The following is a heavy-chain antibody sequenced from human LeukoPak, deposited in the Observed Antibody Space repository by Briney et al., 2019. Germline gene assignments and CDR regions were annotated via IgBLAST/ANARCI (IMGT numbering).Heavy chain of an antibody. CDR3: VNYRNEYDQGGPRLYY. Sequence: GGSLRLSCAASGFTFSNYWMTWVRQAPGKGLEWVANIDQDGSETNYVDSVKGRFTISRDNARNSVYLQMNSLRPEDAAVYFCVNYRNEYDQGGPRLYYWGQGTVVTVSS. J-gene: IGHJ4*02. CDR2: IDQDGSET. V-gene: IGHV3-7*01. D-gene: IGHD3-16*01. CDR1: GFTFSNYW.